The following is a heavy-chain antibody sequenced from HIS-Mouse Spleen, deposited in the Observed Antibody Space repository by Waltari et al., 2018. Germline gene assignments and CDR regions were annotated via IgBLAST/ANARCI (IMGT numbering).Heavy chain of an antibody. CDR1: GGSISSSSYY. Sequence: QLQLQESGPGLVKPSETLSLTCTVSGGSISSSSYYWGWIRQPPGKGLEWIGSIYYRGSTSSTPSLTSRVTISVDTSKNQFSLKLSSVTAADTAVYYCAREIPYSSSWYDWYFDLWGRGTLVTVSS. V-gene: IGHV4-39*07. J-gene: IGHJ2*01. D-gene: IGHD6-13*01. CDR3: AREIPYSSSWYDWYFDL. CDR2: IYYRGST.